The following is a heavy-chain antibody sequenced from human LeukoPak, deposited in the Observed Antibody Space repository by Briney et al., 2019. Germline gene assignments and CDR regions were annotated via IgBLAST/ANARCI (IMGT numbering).Heavy chain of an antibody. D-gene: IGHD3-10*01. CDR2: INPNSGGT. V-gene: IGHV1-2*02. J-gene: IGHJ4*02. Sequence: ASVKVSCKASGYTFTGYYMHWVRQAPGQGLEWMGWINPNSGGTNYAQKFQGRVTMTRDTSISTAYMELSRLRSDDTAVYYCAKPLITMVRGVIIGHFDYWGQGTLVTVSS. CDR3: AKPLITMVRGVIIGHFDY. CDR1: GYTFTGYY.